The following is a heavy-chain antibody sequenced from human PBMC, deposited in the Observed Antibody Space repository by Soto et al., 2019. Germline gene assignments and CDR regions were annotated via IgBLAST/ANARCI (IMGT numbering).Heavy chain of an antibody. J-gene: IGHJ6*02. V-gene: IGHV4-59*01. Sequence: PSETLSLTCTVSGGSISSYYWSWIRQPPGKGLEWIGYIYYSGSTNYNPSLKSRVTISVDTSKNQFSLKLSSVTAADTAVYYCARDRDYYGSGSYYNPEAQPSYYYGMDVWGQGTTVTVSS. D-gene: IGHD3-10*01. CDR3: ARDRDYYGSGSYYNPEAQPSYYYGMDV. CDR1: GGSISSYY. CDR2: IYYSGST.